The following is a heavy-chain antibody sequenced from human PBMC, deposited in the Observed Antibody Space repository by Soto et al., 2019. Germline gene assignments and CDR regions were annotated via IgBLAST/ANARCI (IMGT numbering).Heavy chain of an antibody. CDR3: ARALFYSDSAGYYFEFDY. Sequence: SGPTLVNPTETLTLTCSVSGFSLTDTRMGVSWIRQAPGKALEWLAHIISNDDKSYSTSLKSRLTISKDTSKSQVVLRMTNMDPVDTGRYYCARALFYSDSAGYYFEFDYWGPGTLVTVSS. D-gene: IGHD3-22*01. J-gene: IGHJ4*02. V-gene: IGHV2-26*01. CDR1: GFSLTDTRMG. CDR2: IISNDDK.